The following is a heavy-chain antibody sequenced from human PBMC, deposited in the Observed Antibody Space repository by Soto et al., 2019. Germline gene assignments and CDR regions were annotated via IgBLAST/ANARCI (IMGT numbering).Heavy chain of an antibody. CDR3: AAFQKERRGDGYSDY. Sequence: EVQLVESGGGLVQPGGSLRLSCAASGFTVSSNYITWVRQAPGKGLEWVSVIFGAYSTYYADSVKGRFSISRDNSKNTVVLQMRSLRPEDTAVYYCAAFQKERRGDGYSDYWGQGSLVTVSS. CDR2: IFGAYST. CDR1: GFTVSSNY. D-gene: IGHD1-1*01. J-gene: IGHJ4*02. V-gene: IGHV3-66*01.